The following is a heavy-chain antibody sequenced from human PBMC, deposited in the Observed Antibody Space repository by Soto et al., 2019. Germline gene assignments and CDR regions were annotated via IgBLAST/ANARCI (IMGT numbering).Heavy chain of an antibody. D-gene: IGHD2-2*01. CDR1: GGSISSYY. CDR3: ARGDSGSTKYCSSTSCFYYYYYMDV. CDR2: IYYSGST. Sequence: ETLSLTCTVSGGSISSYYWSWIRQPPGKGLEWIGYIYYSGSTNYNPSLKSRVTISVDTSKNQFSLKLSSVTAADTAVYYCARGDSGSTKYCSSTSCFYYYYYMDVWGKGTTVTVSS. V-gene: IGHV4-59*01. J-gene: IGHJ6*03.